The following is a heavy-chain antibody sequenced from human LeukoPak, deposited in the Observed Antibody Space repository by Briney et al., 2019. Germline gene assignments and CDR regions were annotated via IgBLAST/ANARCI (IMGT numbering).Heavy chain of an antibody. CDR2: VSKDGSER. J-gene: IGHJ4*02. CDR3: ARPYYYSSGSLPY. CDR1: GFTFSNYW. Sequence: GRSLRLSCAASGFTFSNYWMSWVRQAPGKGLEWVASVSKDGSEREFVDSVKGRFTISRDNAKSSLYLQMNSLRAEDTAVYFCARPYYYSSGSLPYWGQGILVTVSS. D-gene: IGHD3-10*01. V-gene: IGHV3-7*01.